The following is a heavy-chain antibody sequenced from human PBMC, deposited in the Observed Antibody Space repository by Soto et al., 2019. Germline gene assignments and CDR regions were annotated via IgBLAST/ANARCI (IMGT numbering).Heavy chain of an antibody. J-gene: IGHJ4*02. CDR1: GFTFSSYA. CDR3: AKLLAPLRQPRRVDFDY. CDR2: ISGSGGST. V-gene: IGHV3-23*01. D-gene: IGHD4-17*01. Sequence: EVQLLESGGGLVQPGGSLRLSCAASGFTFSSYAMSWVRQAPGKGLEWVAAISGSGGSTYYADSVKGRFTISRDNSKNTLYLQMNSLRAEDTAVYYCAKLLAPLRQPRRVDFDYWGQGTLVTVSS.